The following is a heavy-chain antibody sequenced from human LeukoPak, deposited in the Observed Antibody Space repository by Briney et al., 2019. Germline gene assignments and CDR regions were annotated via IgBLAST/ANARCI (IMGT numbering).Heavy chain of an antibody. CDR3: ARDVGPGGDIVNYYYYYMDV. D-gene: IGHD3-9*01. CDR2: ISSSSSYI. CDR1: GFTFSSYA. J-gene: IGHJ6*03. V-gene: IGHV3-21*01. Sequence: PGGSLRLSCAASGFTFSSYAMNWVRQAPGKGLEWVSSISSSSSYIYYADSVKGRFTISRDNAKNSLYLQMNSLRAEDTAVYYCARDVGPGGDIVNYYYYYMDVWGKGTTVTVSS.